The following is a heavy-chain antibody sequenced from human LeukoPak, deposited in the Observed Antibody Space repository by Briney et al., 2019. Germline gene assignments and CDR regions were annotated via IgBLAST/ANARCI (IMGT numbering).Heavy chain of an antibody. J-gene: IGHJ4*02. V-gene: IGHV1-2*02. Sequence: ASVKVSCKASGYTFTGYYMHWVRQAPGQGLEWMGWINPNSGGTNYAQKFQGRVTMTRDTSISTAYMEVRSLRSEDTAVYYCARGQRYCSGASCYSTLSGYWGQGTLVTVSS. CDR1: GYTFTGYY. D-gene: IGHD2-15*01. CDR2: INPNSGGT. CDR3: ARGQRYCSGASCYSTLSGY.